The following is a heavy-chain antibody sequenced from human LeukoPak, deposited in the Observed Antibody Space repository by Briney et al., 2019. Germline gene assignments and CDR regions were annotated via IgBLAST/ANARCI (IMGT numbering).Heavy chain of an antibody. Sequence: ASVKVSCKASGYTFTGYYMHWVRQAPGQGLEWMGWINPNSGGTNYAQKFQGRVTMTRDTSTSTVYMELSSLRSEDTAVYYCASGNGITGPERRYYYYYYMDVWGKGTTVTVSS. CDR1: GYTFTGYY. V-gene: IGHV1-2*02. CDR2: INPNSGGT. D-gene: IGHD1-20*01. J-gene: IGHJ6*03. CDR3: ASGNGITGPERRYYYYYYMDV.